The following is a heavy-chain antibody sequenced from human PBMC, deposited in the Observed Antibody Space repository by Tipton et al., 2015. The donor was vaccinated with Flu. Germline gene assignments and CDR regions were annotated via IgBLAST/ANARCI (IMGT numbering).Heavy chain of an antibody. CDR2: IYHSGTT. Sequence: TLSLTCSVSGYSIRSAYYWGWVRRPPGKGLEWIGTIYHSGTTYYDPSLKSRLTISVDTSTNHCSLRLSSLTAADTAVYYCARHTGDSVRGVIDYWGQGTLVTVSS. V-gene: IGHV4-38-2*01. CDR1: GYSIRSAYY. J-gene: IGHJ4*02. D-gene: IGHD3-10*02. CDR3: ARHTGDSVRGVIDY.